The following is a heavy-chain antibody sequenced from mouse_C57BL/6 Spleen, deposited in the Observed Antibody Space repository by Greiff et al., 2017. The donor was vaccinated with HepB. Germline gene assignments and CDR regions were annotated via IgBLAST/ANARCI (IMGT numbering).Heavy chain of an antibody. Sequence: VQLQQSGPELVKPGASVKISCKASGYTFTDYYMNWVKQSHGKSLEWIGDINPNNGGTSYNQKFKGKATLTVDKSSSTAYMELRSLTSEDSAVYYCARGYYSNYYAMDYGGQGTSVTVSS. CDR1: GYTFTDYY. V-gene: IGHV1-26*01. D-gene: IGHD2-5*01. CDR2: INPNNGGT. J-gene: IGHJ4*01. CDR3: ARGYYSNYYAMDY.